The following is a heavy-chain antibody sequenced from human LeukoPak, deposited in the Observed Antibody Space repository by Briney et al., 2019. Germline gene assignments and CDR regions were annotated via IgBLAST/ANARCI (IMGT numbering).Heavy chain of an antibody. J-gene: IGHJ4*02. Sequence: SETLSLTCNVSGGSISSSSYYWGWIRQPPGKGLEWIGSIYYSGSTYYNPSLKSRVTISVDTSKNQFSLKLSSVTAADTAVYYCARLSRGGSYGFDYWGQGTLVTVSS. CDR3: ARLSRGGSYGFDY. D-gene: IGHD1-26*01. CDR2: IYYSGST. V-gene: IGHV4-39*01. CDR1: GGSISSSSYY.